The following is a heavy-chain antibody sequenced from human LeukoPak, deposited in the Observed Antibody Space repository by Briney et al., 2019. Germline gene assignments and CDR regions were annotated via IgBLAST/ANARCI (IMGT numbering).Heavy chain of an antibody. CDR1: GGSISSGSFY. V-gene: IGHV4-61*02. CDR2: FHSSGRT. CDR3: ASNEGATIFDY. D-gene: IGHD1-26*01. J-gene: IGHJ4*02. Sequence: SETLSLTCTVSGGSISSGSFYWSWIRQPAGKGLEWIGRFHSSGRTNYNPSLKSRVTISVDTSKNQFSLKLSSVTAADTAVYYCASNEGATIFDYWGQGTLVTVSS.